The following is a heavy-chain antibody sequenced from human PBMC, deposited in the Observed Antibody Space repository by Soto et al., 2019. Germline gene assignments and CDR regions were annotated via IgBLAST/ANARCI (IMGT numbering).Heavy chain of an antibody. Sequence: GESLKISCVASGFSFSTYSMSWVRQAPGKGLEWVSYISGGSKTIYYADSVRGRFTISRDNAKNSMYLQMNSLRDEDTAVYYCARDRAPRGVNPFYLDYWGQGVLVTVSS. CDR2: ISGGSKTI. CDR3: ARDRAPRGVNPFYLDY. CDR1: GFSFSTYS. V-gene: IGHV3-48*02. J-gene: IGHJ4*02. D-gene: IGHD2-21*01.